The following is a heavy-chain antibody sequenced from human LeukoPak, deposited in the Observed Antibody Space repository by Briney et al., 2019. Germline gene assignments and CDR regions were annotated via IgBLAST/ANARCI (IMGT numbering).Heavy chain of an antibody. D-gene: IGHD2-15*01. V-gene: IGHV3-23*01. CDR1: GFTFSSYA. CDR3: AKNADQYCSGGSCYVSDP. J-gene: IGHJ5*02. Sequence: PGGSLRLSCAASGFTFSSYAMGWVRQAPGKGLEWVSAISGSGGSTYYADSVKGRFTTSRDNSKNTLYLQMNSLRAEDTAVYYCAKNADQYCSGGSCYVSDPWGQGTLVTVSS. CDR2: ISGSGGST.